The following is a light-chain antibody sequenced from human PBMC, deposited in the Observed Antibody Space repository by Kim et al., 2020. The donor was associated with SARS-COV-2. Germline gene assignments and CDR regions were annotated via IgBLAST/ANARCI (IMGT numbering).Light chain of an antibody. CDR1: KLGDKY. J-gene: IGLJ2*01. Sequence: SYELTQPPSVSVSPGQTASITCSGDKLGDKYACWYQHKPGQSPVLVIYQDTKRPSGIPERFSGSNSGNTATLVISGTQAMDEADYYCQAWDSSTVVFGGG. CDR2: QDT. CDR3: QAWDSSTVV. V-gene: IGLV3-1*01.